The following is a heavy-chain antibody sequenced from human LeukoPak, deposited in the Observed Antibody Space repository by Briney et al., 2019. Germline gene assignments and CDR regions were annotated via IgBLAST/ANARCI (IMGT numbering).Heavy chain of an antibody. V-gene: IGHV4-59*08. CDR3: VRLDAAAGRYLQFYY. CDR2: IHDSGST. CDR1: GGSINNYY. J-gene: IGHJ4*02. D-gene: IGHD5-24*01. Sequence: SETLSLTCTVSGGSINNYYWSWIRQSPEKGLEWIGYIHDSGSTNYNPSLKSRVNISVDTYKNQFSLKLSSVTAADKAVYYCVRLDAAAGRYLQFYYRGQGILVSVSS.